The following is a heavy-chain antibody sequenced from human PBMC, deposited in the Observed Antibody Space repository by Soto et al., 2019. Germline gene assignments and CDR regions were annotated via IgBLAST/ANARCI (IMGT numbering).Heavy chain of an antibody. Sequence: EVQLVESGGGLVEPGGSLRLSCAASGFTFANAWMNWVRQAPGKGLEWVGRVKSKANGETTDYAAPVKGRFTISRDDSKSTLNLQMNSPQPEDTAVYFCTTAGTWYSDDASGVFLSDYWGQGALVTVSS. D-gene: IGHD2-15*01. CDR3: TTAGTWYSDDASGVFLSDY. V-gene: IGHV3-15*07. CDR1: GFTFANAW. CDR2: VKSKANGETT. J-gene: IGHJ4*02.